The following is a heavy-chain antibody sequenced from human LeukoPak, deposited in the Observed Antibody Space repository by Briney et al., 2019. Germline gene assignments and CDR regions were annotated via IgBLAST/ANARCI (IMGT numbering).Heavy chain of an antibody. Sequence: PGESLKISCKGSGYRFANYWIGWVRQMPGKGLEWMGIIYPGDSDTRYSPSFQGQVTISADKSISTAYLQWSSLKASDTAMYYCARRGGYSYGEGSSGWGGMDVWGQGTTVTVSS. CDR1: GYRFANYW. CDR3: ARRGGYSYGEGSSGWGGMDV. D-gene: IGHD5-18*01. CDR2: IYPGDSDT. J-gene: IGHJ6*02. V-gene: IGHV5-51*01.